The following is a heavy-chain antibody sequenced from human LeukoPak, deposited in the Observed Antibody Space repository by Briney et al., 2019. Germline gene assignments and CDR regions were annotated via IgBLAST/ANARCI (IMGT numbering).Heavy chain of an antibody. Sequence: PGGSLRLSCAASGFTFSSYGMHWVRQAPGKGLEWVAVISYDGSNKYYADSVKGRFTISRDNAKNTLYLQMNSLRAEDTAVYYCAREEGSGSYYYDSSGSDAFDIWGQGTMVTVSS. D-gene: IGHD3-22*01. CDR3: AREEGSGSYYYDSSGSDAFDI. CDR2: ISYDGSNK. V-gene: IGHV3-30*03. CDR1: GFTFSSYG. J-gene: IGHJ3*02.